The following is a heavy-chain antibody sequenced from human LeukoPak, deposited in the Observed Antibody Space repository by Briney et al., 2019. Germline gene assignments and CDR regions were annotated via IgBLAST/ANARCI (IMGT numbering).Heavy chain of an antibody. CDR3: ARDQYSGSYDVSLAY. J-gene: IGHJ4*02. Sequence: SVKVSCKASGGTFSSYAISWVRQAPGQGLEWMGGIIPIFGTANYAQKFQGRVTITADESTSTAYMELSSLRSEDTAVYYCARDQYSGSYDVSLAYWGQGTLVTVSS. D-gene: IGHD1-26*01. V-gene: IGHV1-69*13. CDR1: GGTFSSYA. CDR2: IIPIFGTA.